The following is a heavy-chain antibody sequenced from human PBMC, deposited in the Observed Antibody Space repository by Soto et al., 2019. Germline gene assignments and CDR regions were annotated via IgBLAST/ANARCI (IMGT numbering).Heavy chain of an antibody. V-gene: IGHV4-38-2*01. CDR1: GYPITTGYY. CDR2: VYHSGRT. D-gene: IGHD3-22*01. CDR3: ARGVNYYDSSGFYPRDY. J-gene: IGHJ4*02. Sequence: PSETLSLTCAVSGYPITTGYYWGWVRRPPGKGLEWIGSVYHSGRTSYNPSLESRVTISVDTSKNQFSLRLSSVTAADTAVYYCARGVNYYDSSGFYPRDYWGQGILVTVSS.